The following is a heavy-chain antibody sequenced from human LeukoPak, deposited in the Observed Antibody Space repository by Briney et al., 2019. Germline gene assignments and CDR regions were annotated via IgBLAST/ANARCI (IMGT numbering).Heavy chain of an antibody. J-gene: IGHJ6*03. D-gene: IGHD3-10*01. CDR1: GASLSPYY. V-gene: IGHV4-34*01. CDR3: ARYRRGYGSGSYPHYYYYYMDV. CDR2: INHSGST. Sequence: PSETLSLTCTVSGASLSPYYWSWIPQPPGKGLEWIGEINHSGSTNYNPSLKSRVTISVDTSKNQFSLKLSSVTAADTAVYYCARYRRGYGSGSYPHYYYYYMDVWGKGTTVTVSS.